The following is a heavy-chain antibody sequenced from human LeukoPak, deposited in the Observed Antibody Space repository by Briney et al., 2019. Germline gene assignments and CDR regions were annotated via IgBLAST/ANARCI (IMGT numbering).Heavy chain of an antibody. CDR3: ARNPITRRAGYFDY. J-gene: IGHJ4*02. Sequence: SETLCLTCAVSGDSISSYYWSWIRQPPGKGLEWIGEINHSGSTNYNPSLKSRVTISVDTSKNQFSLKLSSVTAADTAVYYCARNPITRRAGYFDYWGQGTLVTVSS. D-gene: IGHD2-15*01. CDR1: GDSISSYY. V-gene: IGHV4-34*01. CDR2: INHSGST.